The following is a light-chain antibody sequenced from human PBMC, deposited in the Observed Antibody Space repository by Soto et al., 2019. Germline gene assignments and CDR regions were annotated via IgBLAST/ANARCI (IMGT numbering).Light chain of an antibody. CDR3: AAWDDIVSGLV. V-gene: IGLV1-47*01. CDR2: RAD. J-gene: IGLJ2*01. CDR1: SSNIGSNY. Sequence: QSVLTQPPSASGTPGQTVTISCSGRSSNIGSNYVYWYQQLPGTAPRLLMYRADQRPSGVPDRFSGSKSGTSASLAISGLRSEDEGDYYCAAWDDIVSGLVFGGGTKLTVL.